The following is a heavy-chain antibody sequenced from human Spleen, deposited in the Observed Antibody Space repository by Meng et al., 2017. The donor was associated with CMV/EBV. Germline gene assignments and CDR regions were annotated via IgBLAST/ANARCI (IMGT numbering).Heavy chain of an antibody. V-gene: IGHV3-74*01. CDR3: ARDDDFGTDMDG. J-gene: IGHJ6*02. CDR2: INSAGRST. CDR1: GFTFSSYW. D-gene: IGHD3-16*01. Sequence: GGSLRLSCAASGFTFSSYWMHWVRQAPGKGLVWVSRINSAGRSTSYADSVKGRFTISRDNAKNTLYLQMNSLRPEDTAVYYCARDDDFGTDMDGWGQGTTVTVSS.